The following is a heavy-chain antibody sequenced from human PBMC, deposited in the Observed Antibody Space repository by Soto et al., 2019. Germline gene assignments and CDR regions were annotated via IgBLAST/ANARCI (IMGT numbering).Heavy chain of an antibody. CDR3: ARGNFDWLFDDAFDI. CDR2: MNPNSGNT. Sequence: ASVKVSCKASGYTFTSYDINWVRQATGRGLEWMGWMNPNSGNTGYAQKFQGRVTMTRNTSISTAYMELSSLRSEDTAVYYCARGNFDWLFDDAFDIWGQGTMVTVSS. D-gene: IGHD3-9*01. J-gene: IGHJ3*02. CDR1: GYTFTSYD. V-gene: IGHV1-8*01.